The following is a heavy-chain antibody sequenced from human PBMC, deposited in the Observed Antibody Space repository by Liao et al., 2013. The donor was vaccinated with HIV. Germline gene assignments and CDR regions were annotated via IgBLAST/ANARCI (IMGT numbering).Heavy chain of an antibody. CDR2: VYASTSI. D-gene: IGHD2-2*01. J-gene: IGHJ5*02. Sequence: QLQLQESGPGLVKPSETLSLTCTVSGGSISSSNYYWAWIRQPPGKGLEWIGSVYASTSIYYNPSLKSRVTISVDTSKNQFSLKLSSVTAADTAVYYCVRDVPDPIVVVPAAINWFDPWGQGTLVTVSS. CDR1: GGSISSSNYY. V-gene: IGHV4-39*07. CDR3: VRDVPDPIVVVPAAINWFDP.